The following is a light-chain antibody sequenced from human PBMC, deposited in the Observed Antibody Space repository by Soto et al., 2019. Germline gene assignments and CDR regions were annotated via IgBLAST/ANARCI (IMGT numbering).Light chain of an antibody. V-gene: IGKV1-5*03. CDR2: KAS. CDR3: QQYNSYSLT. Sequence: DLQMTQSPSTLSASVGDRVTITCRASQSISSWLAWYQQKPGKAPKLLIYKASSLPSGVPSRFSGSGSGTEFTLTISSLQPGDFATYYCQQYNSYSLTFGGGTKVEIK. J-gene: IGKJ4*01. CDR1: QSISSW.